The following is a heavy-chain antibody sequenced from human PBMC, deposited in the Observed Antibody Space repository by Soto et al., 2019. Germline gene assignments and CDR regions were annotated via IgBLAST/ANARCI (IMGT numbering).Heavy chain of an antibody. CDR1: GFTFSSYG. CDR3: AKPKYSSSWYSGYYYYGMDA. CDR2: ISYDGSNK. V-gene: IGHV3-30*18. D-gene: IGHD6-13*01. J-gene: IGHJ6*02. Sequence: GGSLRLSCAASGFTFSSYGMHWVRQAPGKGLEWVAVISYDGSNKYYADSVKGRFTISRDNSKNTLYLQMNSLRAEDTAVYYCAKPKYSSSWYSGYYYYGMDAWGQGTTVTVSS.